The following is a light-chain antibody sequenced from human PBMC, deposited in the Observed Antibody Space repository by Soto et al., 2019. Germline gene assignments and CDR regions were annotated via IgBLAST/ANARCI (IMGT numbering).Light chain of an antibody. CDR1: QSVSSN. CDR3: QQYNNWPPPLT. CDR2: GAS. Sequence: EIVMTQSPATLSVSPGERATLSSRASQSVSSNLAWYQQKPGQAPRLLIYGASTRATGIPARFSGSGSGTEFTLTISSLQSGDFAVYYCQQYNNWPPPLTFGGGTKVEIK. V-gene: IGKV3-15*01. J-gene: IGKJ4*01.